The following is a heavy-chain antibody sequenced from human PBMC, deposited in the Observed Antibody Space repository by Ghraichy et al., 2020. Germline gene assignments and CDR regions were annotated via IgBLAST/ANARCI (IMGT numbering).Heavy chain of an antibody. Sequence: GESLNISCAVSGFNVNDESMSWVRQAPGKGLEWVSVIYRDTTTYYVDSVRGRFTISRDNSKSTLYLQMDRLRADDTAVYYCARELEYYDHTGVIDAFDVWGQGTRVIVSS. CDR3: ARELEYYDHTGVIDAFDV. D-gene: IGHD3-22*01. J-gene: IGHJ3*01. CDR1: GFNVNDES. CDR2: IYRDTTT. V-gene: IGHV3-66*01.